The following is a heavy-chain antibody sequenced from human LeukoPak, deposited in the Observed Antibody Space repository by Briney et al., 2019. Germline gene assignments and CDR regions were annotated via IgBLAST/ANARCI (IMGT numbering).Heavy chain of an antibody. V-gene: IGHV1-69*13. J-gene: IGHJ3*02. CDR2: IIPIFGTA. CDR1: GGTFSSYA. CDR3: ATRYDFWSGYYKEGWMGAFDI. Sequence: VASVKVSCKASGGTFSSYAISWVRQAPGQGLEWMGGIIPIFGTANYAQKFQGRVTITADESTSTAYMELSSLRSEDTAVYYCATRYDFWSGYYKEGWMGAFDIWGQGTMVTVSS. D-gene: IGHD3-3*01.